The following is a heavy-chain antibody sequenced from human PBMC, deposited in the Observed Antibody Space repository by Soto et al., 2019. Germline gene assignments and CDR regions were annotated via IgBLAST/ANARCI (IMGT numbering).Heavy chain of an antibody. CDR3: ARDLYYDLWRGQPYYYYGMDV. J-gene: IGHJ6*02. Sequence: QVQLVQSGAEVKKPGASVKVSCKSSGYTFTSYDINWVRQATGQGLEWMGWMNPNSVNTGYAQKLQGRITMIRNNYISTANMELSSLRSEDTAVYYCARDLYYDLWRGQPYYYYGMDVWGQGTSVTVSS. D-gene: IGHD3-3*01. CDR1: GYTFTSYD. V-gene: IGHV1-8*01. CDR2: MNPNSVNT.